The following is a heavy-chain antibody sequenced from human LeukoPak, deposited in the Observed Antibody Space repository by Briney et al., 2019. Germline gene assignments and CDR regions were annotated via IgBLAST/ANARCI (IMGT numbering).Heavy chain of an antibody. CDR2: LSGSGAST. CDR1: GFAFSTYA. D-gene: IGHD5-18*01. Sequence: GGSLRLSCAASGFAFSTYAVSWVRQAPGKGLEWVSALSGSGASTYYADSVKGRFTISRDNSKNTLYLQMNSLRAEDTAVYYCAKDQSYGFDYWGQGTLVTVSS. CDR3: AKDQSYGFDY. V-gene: IGHV3-23*01. J-gene: IGHJ4*02.